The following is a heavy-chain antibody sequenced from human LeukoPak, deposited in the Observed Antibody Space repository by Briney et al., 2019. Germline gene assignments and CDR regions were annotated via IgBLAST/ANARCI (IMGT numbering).Heavy chain of an antibody. D-gene: IGHD5-24*01. CDR3: ARSNDYNSRNVFNY. CDR2: IYGGGDT. J-gene: IGHJ4*02. Sequence: PGGSLRLSCAASGFTLSKNYMSWVRQAPGKGREWVSAIYGGGDTYYTDSVKGRFTISRANSKNTLYLQMNSLRDEDTALYYCARSNDYNSRNVFNYWGQGTLVTVSS. V-gene: IGHV3-66*01. CDR1: GFTLSKNY.